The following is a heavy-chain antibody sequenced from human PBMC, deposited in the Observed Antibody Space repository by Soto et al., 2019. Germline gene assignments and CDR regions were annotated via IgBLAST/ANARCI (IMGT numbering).Heavy chain of an antibody. J-gene: IGHJ3*01. CDR1: GFTFGNYG. CDR3: AKGFIVVVTVLRPDDAFDV. Sequence: EVQLLGSGGGLVQPGGSLRLSCAASGFTFGNYGMNWVRQAPGKGLEWVSGISGGGGSTYYGDSVKGRFTISRDPSKNTVFLEMSSLRAEDTAVYYCAKGFIVVVTVLRPDDAFDVWGQGTLVTVSS. V-gene: IGHV3-23*01. D-gene: IGHD2-21*02. CDR2: ISGGGGST.